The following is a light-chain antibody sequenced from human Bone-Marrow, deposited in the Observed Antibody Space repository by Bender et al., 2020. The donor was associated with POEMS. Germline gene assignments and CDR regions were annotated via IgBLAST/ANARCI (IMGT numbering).Light chain of an antibody. CDR2: EVS. Sequence: QSALTQPPSVSGSPGQSVTISCTGTSSDVGGYNYVSWYQQHPGKAPKLMIYEVSERPSGVPDRFSGSKSGNTASLTVSGLQVEDEADYYCSSYAGSNKLVFGGGTKLTVL. V-gene: IGLV2-8*01. J-gene: IGLJ2*01. CDR3: SSYAGSNKLV. CDR1: SSDVGGYNY.